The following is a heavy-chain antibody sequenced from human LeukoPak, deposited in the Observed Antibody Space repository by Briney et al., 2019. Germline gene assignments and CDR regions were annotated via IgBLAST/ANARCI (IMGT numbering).Heavy chain of an antibody. CDR1: GGTFSSYA. CDR3: ARVDRAVAGTPHY. Sequence: GASVKVSCKASGGTFSSYAISWVRQAPGQGLEWMGRIIPIFGIANYAQKFQGRVTITADKSTSTAYMELSSLRSEDTAVYYCARVDRAVAGTPHYWGQGTLVTVSS. D-gene: IGHD6-19*01. V-gene: IGHV1-69*04. J-gene: IGHJ4*02. CDR2: IIPIFGIA.